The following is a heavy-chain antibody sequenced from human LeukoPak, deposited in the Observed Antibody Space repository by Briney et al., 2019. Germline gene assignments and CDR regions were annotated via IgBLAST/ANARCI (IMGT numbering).Heavy chain of an antibody. CDR3: AKDIIGSGWYGFDY. CDR1: GFTFDDYA. CDR2: ISWNSGSI. D-gene: IGHD6-19*01. Sequence: GGSLRLSCAASGFTFDDYAMHWVRQAPGKGLEWVSGISWNSGSIGYADSVKGRFTISRDNAKNSLYLQMNSLRAEDTALYYCAKDIIGSGWYGFDYWGQGTLVTVSS. J-gene: IGHJ4*02. V-gene: IGHV3-9*01.